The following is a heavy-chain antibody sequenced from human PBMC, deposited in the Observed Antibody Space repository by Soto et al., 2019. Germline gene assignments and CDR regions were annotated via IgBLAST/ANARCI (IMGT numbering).Heavy chain of an antibody. J-gene: IGHJ4*02. V-gene: IGHV3-30*03. CDR1: GFTFSSYG. D-gene: IGHD2-8*01. Sequence: QVQLVESGGGVVQPGRSLRLSCAASGFTFSSYGMHWVRQAPGKGLEWVAVISYDGSNKYYADSVKGRFTISRDNAKNSLYLQMNSLRAEDTAVYYCARRYAIQYDYWGQGTLVTVSS. CDR3: ARRYAIQYDY. CDR2: ISYDGSNK.